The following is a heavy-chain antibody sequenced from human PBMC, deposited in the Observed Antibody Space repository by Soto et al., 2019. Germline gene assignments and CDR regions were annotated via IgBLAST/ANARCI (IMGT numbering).Heavy chain of an antibody. V-gene: IGHV3-13*01. CDR1: GFTFSSYD. CDR3: AREVEQLVLGRYMDV. CDR2: IGTAGDT. Sequence: GGSLRLSCAASGFTFSSYDMHWVRQATGKGLEWVSAIGTAGDTYYPGSVKGRFTISRENAKNSLYLQMNSLRAGDTAVYYCAREVEQLVLGRYMDVWGKGTTVTVSS. J-gene: IGHJ6*03. D-gene: IGHD6-6*01.